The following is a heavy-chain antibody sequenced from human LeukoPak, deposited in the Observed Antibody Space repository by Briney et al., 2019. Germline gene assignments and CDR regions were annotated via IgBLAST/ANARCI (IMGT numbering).Heavy chain of an antibody. J-gene: IGHJ3*01. Sequence: SETLSLTCTVSGYSISSGYYWGWIRQPPGKGLQWIGSIFHSGNSYYNPSLKSRVTISVDTSKNQFSLKVNSVTAADTAVYYCARVGYNWDLWFDFWGQGTTVTVSS. V-gene: IGHV4-38-2*02. D-gene: IGHD1-7*01. CDR3: ARVGYNWDLWFDF. CDR2: IFHSGNS. CDR1: GYSISSGYY.